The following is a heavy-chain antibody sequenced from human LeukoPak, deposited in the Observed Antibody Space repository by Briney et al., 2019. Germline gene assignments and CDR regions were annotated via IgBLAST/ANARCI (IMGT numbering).Heavy chain of an antibody. V-gene: IGHV3-7*03. CDR2: IKQDGSET. J-gene: IGHJ4*02. CDR3: AKTVSFPNYFDY. CDR1: GFTFSRYW. Sequence: GGPLRLSCAASGFTFSRYWMSWVRQTPQKGLEWVANIKQDGSETYYVDSVKGRFTISRDNAKNSLYLQMNSLRVEDTAVYYCAKTVSFPNYFDYWGQGALVTVSS. D-gene: IGHD3-10*01.